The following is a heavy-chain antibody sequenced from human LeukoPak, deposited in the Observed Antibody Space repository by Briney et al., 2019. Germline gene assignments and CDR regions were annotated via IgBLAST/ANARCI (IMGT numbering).Heavy chain of an antibody. CDR3: AKDDSYGSGPYGMDV. D-gene: IGHD3-10*01. Sequence: GGSLRLSCAASGFTFSSYGMHWVRQAPGKGLEWVAFIRYDGSNKYYADSVKGRFTISRDNSKSTLYLQMNSLRAEDTAVYYCAKDDSYGSGPYGMDVWGQGTTVTVSS. V-gene: IGHV3-30*02. J-gene: IGHJ6*02. CDR1: GFTFSSYG. CDR2: IRYDGSNK.